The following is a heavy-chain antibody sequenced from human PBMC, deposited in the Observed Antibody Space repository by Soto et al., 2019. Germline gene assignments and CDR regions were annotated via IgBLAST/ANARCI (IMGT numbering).Heavy chain of an antibody. V-gene: IGHV3-30*18. CDR3: AKDRGWSSSDLDY. CDR2: ISYDGSKK. D-gene: IGHD3-10*01. J-gene: IGHJ4*02. Sequence: QVQLVESGGGVVQPGRSLRLSCAASGFTFSSFGMHWVRQVPGKGLEWVALISYDGSKKYYADSVKGRFTISRDKSKNTLYLQMNSLIVEDTAVYYCAKDRGWSSSDLDYWGQGTRVTGSS. CDR1: GFTFSSFG.